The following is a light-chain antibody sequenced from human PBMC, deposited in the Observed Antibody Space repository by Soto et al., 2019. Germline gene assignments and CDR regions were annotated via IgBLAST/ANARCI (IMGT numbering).Light chain of an antibody. J-gene: IGKJ4*01. CDR2: GAS. Sequence: EIVVTQAPATLSVSPGERATLSCRASQSVSSNLAWYQQKPGQAPRLLIYGASTRATGIPARFSGSGSGTEFTLTISSLQSEDFAVYYCQKYNTWPLTFGGGTKVHIK. CDR1: QSVSSN. CDR3: QKYNTWPLT. V-gene: IGKV3-15*01.